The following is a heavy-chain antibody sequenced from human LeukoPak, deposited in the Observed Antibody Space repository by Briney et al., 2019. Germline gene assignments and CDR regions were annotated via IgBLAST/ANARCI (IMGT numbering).Heavy chain of an antibody. V-gene: IGHV3-30*02. CDR2: IRYDGSNK. CDR1: GFSFSSYG. CDR3: AKDGRPERGYTYGPDY. Sequence: PGGSLRLSCAASGFSFSSYGMYWVRQAPGKGLELVAFIRYDGSNKYYADSVKGRFTISRDNSKNTLYLQMNSVRTDDTAVYYCAKDGRPERGYTYGPDYWGQGTLVTVSS. D-gene: IGHD5-18*01. J-gene: IGHJ4*02.